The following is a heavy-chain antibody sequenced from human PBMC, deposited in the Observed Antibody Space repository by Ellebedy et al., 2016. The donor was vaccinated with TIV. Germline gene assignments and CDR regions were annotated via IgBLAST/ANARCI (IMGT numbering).Heavy chain of an antibody. CDR3: VRVKPAAAVFDY. V-gene: IGHV3-7*03. J-gene: IGHJ4*02. Sequence: PGGSLRLSCAASGFTFSTYWMSWVRQAPGKGLEWVAKIKQDGSEKHDMDSVKGRFTIFRDNAKNSLYLQLNSLRAEDTAIYYCVRVKPAAAVFDYWGQGTVLTVSS. CDR2: IKQDGSEK. D-gene: IGHD6-13*01. CDR1: GFTFSTYW.